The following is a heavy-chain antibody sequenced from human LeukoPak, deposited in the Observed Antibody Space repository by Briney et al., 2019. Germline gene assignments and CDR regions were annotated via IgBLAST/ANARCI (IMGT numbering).Heavy chain of an antibody. CDR2: IYPGDSDT. Sequence: GESLKISCKGSGYSFSTYWIGWVRQMPGKGLEWMGVIYPGDSDTIYSPSFRGQVTISADKSISTAYLQWRSLKASDTAMYYCARQWDWLQKYYFADWGQGTLVTVSS. J-gene: IGHJ4*02. V-gene: IGHV5-51*01. D-gene: IGHD5-24*01. CDR1: GYSFSTYW. CDR3: ARQWDWLQKYYFAD.